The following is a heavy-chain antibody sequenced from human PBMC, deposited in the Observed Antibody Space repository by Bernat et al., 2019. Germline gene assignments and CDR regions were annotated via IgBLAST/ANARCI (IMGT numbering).Heavy chain of an antibody. CDR2: THYTGST. J-gene: IGHJ4*02. V-gene: IGHV4-28*01. D-gene: IGHD2-15*01. Sequence: QMQLQESGPGLVKPSDTLSLTCAVSGYSISSSNWWGWIRQPPGKGLEWIGYTHYTGSTYYNPSLKSRVTMSVDTSKNQFSLKLSSVTAVDTAVYYCATTYCSGNSCHVDYWGQGTLVTVSS. CDR3: ATTYCSGNSCHVDY. CDR1: GYSISSSNW.